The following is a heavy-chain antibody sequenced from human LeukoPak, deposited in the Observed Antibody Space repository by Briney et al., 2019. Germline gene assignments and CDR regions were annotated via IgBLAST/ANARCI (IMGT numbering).Heavy chain of an antibody. CDR3: ARESYGYGFYYYYMDV. J-gene: IGHJ6*03. V-gene: IGHV4-59*12. Sequence: PSETLSLTCTVSGGSISSYYWSWIRQPPGKGLEWIGYIYYSGSTNYNPSLKSRVTISVDTSKNQFSLKLSSVTAADTAVYYCARESYGYGFYYYYMDVWGKGTTVTVSS. CDR2: IYYSGST. CDR1: GGSISSYY. D-gene: IGHD5-18*01.